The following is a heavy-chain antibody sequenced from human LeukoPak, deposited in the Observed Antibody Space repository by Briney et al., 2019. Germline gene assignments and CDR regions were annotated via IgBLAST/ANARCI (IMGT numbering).Heavy chain of an antibody. D-gene: IGHD2-15*01. Sequence: ASVEVSCKASGYTFTGYYMHWVRQAPGQGLGWMGWINPNSGGTNYAQKFQGRVTMTRDTSISTAYMELSRLRSDDTAVYYCARDLDLGYCSGGSCYSSDYWGQGTLVTVSS. CDR2: INPNSGGT. CDR1: GYTFTGYY. CDR3: ARDLDLGYCSGGSCYSSDY. V-gene: IGHV1-2*02. J-gene: IGHJ4*02.